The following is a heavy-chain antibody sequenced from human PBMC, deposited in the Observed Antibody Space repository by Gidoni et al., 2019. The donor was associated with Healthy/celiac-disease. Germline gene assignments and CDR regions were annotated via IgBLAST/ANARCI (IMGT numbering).Heavy chain of an antibody. CDR3: ARGGVGVVVASWFDP. CDR1: GSTFTSYA. J-gene: IGHJ5*02. Sequence: QLPLVQSGAEVTKPGSSVTVSCKSSGSTFTSYAMHWGRQAPGQRLEWMEWINAGNGKRKNSQKFQGRVTITRDTSASTAYRELSSRRSEDTAVYYCARGGVGVVVASWFDPGGQGTLVTVSS. V-gene: IGHV1-3*01. D-gene: IGHD2-15*01. CDR2: INAGNGKR.